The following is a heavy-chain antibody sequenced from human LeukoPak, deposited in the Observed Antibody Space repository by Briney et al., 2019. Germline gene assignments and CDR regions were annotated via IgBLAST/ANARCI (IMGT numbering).Heavy chain of an antibody. CDR2: ISWNSGSI. CDR1: GSTFDDYA. CDR3: AKVGARTGAYYFDY. D-gene: IGHD1-26*01. J-gene: IGHJ4*02. Sequence: GGSLRLSCAASGSTFDDYAMHWVRQAPGKGLEWVSGISWNSGSIGYADSVKGRFTISRDNAKNSLYLQMNSLRAEDTALYYCAKVGARTGAYYFDYWGQGTLVTVSS. V-gene: IGHV3-9*01.